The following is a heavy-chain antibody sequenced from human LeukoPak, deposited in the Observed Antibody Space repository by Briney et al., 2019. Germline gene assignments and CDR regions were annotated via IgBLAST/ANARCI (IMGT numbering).Heavy chain of an antibody. CDR3: ARLFYYDSSGVYGMDV. Sequence: GGSLRLSCAASGFTFSSYETNWVRQAPGKGLGWFSYISSSGSTIYYADSVKGRFTISRDNAKNSLYLQMNSLRVEDTAVYYCARLFYYDSSGVYGMDVWGQGTTVTVSS. V-gene: IGHV3-48*03. J-gene: IGHJ6*02. D-gene: IGHD3-22*01. CDR2: ISSSGSTI. CDR1: GFTFSSYE.